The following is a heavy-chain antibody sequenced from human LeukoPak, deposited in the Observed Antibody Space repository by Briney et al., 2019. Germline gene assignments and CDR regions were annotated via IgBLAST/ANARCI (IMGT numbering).Heavy chain of an antibody. Sequence: PGGSLRLSCAASGFTFEDYAMHWVRQAPGKGLEWVSSITWNNGKIAYTDSVKGRFTISRDNARSSLYLQMNSLRPEDTALYYCTKDLFERLTPYTAFDIWGQGTMVSVSS. V-gene: IGHV3-9*01. CDR3: TKDLFERLTPYTAFDI. D-gene: IGHD3-9*01. CDR1: GFTFEDYA. CDR2: ITWNNGKI. J-gene: IGHJ3*02.